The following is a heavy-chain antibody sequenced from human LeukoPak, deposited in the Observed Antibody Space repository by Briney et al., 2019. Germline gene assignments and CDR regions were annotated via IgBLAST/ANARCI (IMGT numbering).Heavy chain of an antibody. CDR3: ARDGSFYDILTGYSTIDY. Sequence: GGSLRLSCAASGFTFSSYAMSWVRQAPGKGLEWVSAISGSGGSTYYADSVKGRFTISRDNSKNTLYLQMNSLRAEDTAVYYCARDGSFYDILTGYSTIDYWGQGTLATVSS. J-gene: IGHJ4*02. CDR2: ISGSGGST. D-gene: IGHD3-9*01. CDR1: GFTFSSYA. V-gene: IGHV3-23*01.